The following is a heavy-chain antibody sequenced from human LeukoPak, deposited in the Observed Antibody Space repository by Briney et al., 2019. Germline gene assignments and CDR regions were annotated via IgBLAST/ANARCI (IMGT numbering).Heavy chain of an antibody. CDR2: IYYNGVT. CDR1: GGSVRRGDYY. Sequence: SETLSLTCTVSGGSVRRGDYYWSWIRQPPGKGLERFGYIYYNGVTYYKLSLKSRLTMSVDTSRNQFSLKLSSVTAADTAVYYCARGHNWDYTEKPGGNWFDPWGQGTLVTVSS. D-gene: IGHD1-7*01. V-gene: IGHV4-30-4*08. J-gene: IGHJ5*02. CDR3: ARGHNWDYTEKPGGNWFDP.